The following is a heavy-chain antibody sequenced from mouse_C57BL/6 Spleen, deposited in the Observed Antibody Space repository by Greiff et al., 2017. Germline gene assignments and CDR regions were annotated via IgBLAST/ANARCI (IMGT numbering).Heavy chain of an antibody. CDR1: GYTFTSYK. CDR2: IDPGNGDT. D-gene: IGHD2-4*01. J-gene: IGHJ2*01. Sequence: LQQSGAELVRPGASVKMSCKASGYTFTSYKMHWVKQTPRQGLEWIGAIDPGNGDTYYNQKFKGKATLTVDKSSSTAYMQLSSLTSEDSAVYFCARERYDYLDFDYWGQGATLTVSS. CDR3: ARERYDYLDFDY. V-gene: IGHV1-12*01.